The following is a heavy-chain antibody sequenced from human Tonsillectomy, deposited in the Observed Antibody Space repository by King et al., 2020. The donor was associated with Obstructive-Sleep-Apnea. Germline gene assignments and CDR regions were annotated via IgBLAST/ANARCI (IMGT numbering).Heavy chain of an antibody. CDR2: ISYDGSNI. Sequence: VQLVESGGGVVQPGRSLRLSCAASGFTFSSYAMHWVRQAPGKGLEWVAVISYDGSNIYYADSVKGRFTISRDNSKKTLYLQMNRLRVEDTAVYYCARDCGYYYASGANGFDIWGQGTMVTVSS. J-gene: IGHJ3*02. CDR3: ARDCGYYYASGANGFDI. CDR1: GFTFSSYA. V-gene: IGHV3-30-3*01. D-gene: IGHD3-10*01.